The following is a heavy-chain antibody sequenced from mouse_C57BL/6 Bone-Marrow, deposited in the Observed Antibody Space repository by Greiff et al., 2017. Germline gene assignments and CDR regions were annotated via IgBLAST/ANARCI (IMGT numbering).Heavy chain of an antibody. Sequence: VQLVESGAELARPGASVKLSCKASGYTFTSYGISWVKQRTGQGLEWIGEIYPRSGNTYYNEKFKGKATLTADKSSSTAYMELRSLTSEDSAVYFCARYYYSPYWYFDVWGTGTTVTVSS. D-gene: IGHD1-1*01. CDR2: IYPRSGNT. V-gene: IGHV1-81*01. CDR3: ARYYYSPYWYFDV. CDR1: GYTFTSYG. J-gene: IGHJ1*03.